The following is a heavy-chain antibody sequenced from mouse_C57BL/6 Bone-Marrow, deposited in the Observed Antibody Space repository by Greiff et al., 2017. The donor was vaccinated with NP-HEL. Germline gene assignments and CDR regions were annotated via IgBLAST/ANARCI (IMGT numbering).Heavy chain of an antibody. V-gene: IGHV5-16*01. CDR3: ARYFWYFDV. Sequence: EVQRVESEGGLVQPGSSMKLSCTASGFSFSDYYMAWVRQVPEKGLEWVANINYDGSSTYYLDSLKSRFIISRDNAKNILYLQMSSLKSEDTATYYCARYFWYFDVWGTGTTVTVSS. J-gene: IGHJ1*03. CDR2: INYDGSST. CDR1: GFSFSDYY.